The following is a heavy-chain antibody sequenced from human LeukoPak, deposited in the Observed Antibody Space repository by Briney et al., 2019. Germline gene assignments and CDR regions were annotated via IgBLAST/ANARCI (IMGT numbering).Heavy chain of an antibody. CDR1: GFTFSNSW. J-gene: IGHJ4*02. CDR3: ARDESFCTGGTCYTRGYFAF. Sequence: GRSLTLSCAASGFTFSNSWMSWVRQAPGKGLEWAANTKEDRSDKYYVDSLMGRFTISRDNAKNSLYLQMSGLRAEDTALYYCARDESFCTGGTCYTRGYFAFWGQGTLLTVSS. D-gene: IGHD2-15*01. CDR2: TKEDRSDK. V-gene: IGHV3-7*01.